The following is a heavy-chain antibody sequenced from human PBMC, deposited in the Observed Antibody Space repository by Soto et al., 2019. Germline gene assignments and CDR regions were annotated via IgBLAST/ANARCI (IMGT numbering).Heavy chain of an antibody. V-gene: IGHV1-69*06. D-gene: IGHD3-3*01. CDR1: GGTSTSYA. CDR3: NRGSEYDFWSGYL. J-gene: IGHJ4*02. Sequence: QERLVQSGAEVRKPGSSVKVSSKVTGGTSTSYAINWVRQAPGQGLEWMGGIVPMFGTSKYAQKFQGRVTITADTSTNIAYMELRSLRSEDTAVYYCNRGSEYDFWSGYLWGQGTLVSVSS. CDR2: IVPMFGTS.